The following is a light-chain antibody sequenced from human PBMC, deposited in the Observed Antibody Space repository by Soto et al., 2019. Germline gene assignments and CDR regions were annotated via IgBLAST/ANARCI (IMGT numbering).Light chain of an antibody. CDR3: SSYTTSANFGV. J-gene: IGLJ3*02. CDR1: SSDVGGYNY. Sequence: QSVLTQPASVSGSPGQSITISCTGTSSDVGGYNYVSWYQQHPGEAPKLIIYEVTKRPSGVSIRFSGSKSGSTASLTISGLQADDEADYYCSSYTTSANFGVFGRGTQLTVL. CDR2: EVT. V-gene: IGLV2-14*01.